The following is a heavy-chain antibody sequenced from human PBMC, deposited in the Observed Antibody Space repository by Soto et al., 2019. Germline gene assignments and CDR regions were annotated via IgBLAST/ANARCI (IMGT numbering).Heavy chain of an antibody. CDR2: IYPGDSDT. CDR3: ARGYSSSWYISPPWFDP. Sequence: PGESLKISCKGSGYSFTSYWIGWVRQMPGKGLEWMGIIYPGDSDTRYSPSFQGQVTISADKSISTAYLQWSSLKASDTAMYYWARGYSSSWYISPPWFDPWGQGTLVTVSS. CDR1: GYSFTSYW. V-gene: IGHV5-51*01. D-gene: IGHD6-13*01. J-gene: IGHJ5*02.